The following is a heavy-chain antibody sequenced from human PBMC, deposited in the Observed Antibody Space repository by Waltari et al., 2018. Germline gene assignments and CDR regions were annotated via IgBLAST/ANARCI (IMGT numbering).Heavy chain of an antibody. CDR2: IYYSGST. CDR1: GGSISSYY. J-gene: IGHJ4*02. CDR3: ARESSTRKFDY. Sequence: QVQLQESGPGLVKPSETLSLTCTVSGGSISSYYWRWIRQPPGKGLEWIGYIYYSGSTNYNPSLKSRVTISVDTSKNQFSLKLSSVTAADTAVYYCARESSTRKFDYWGQGTLVTVSS. V-gene: IGHV4-59*01.